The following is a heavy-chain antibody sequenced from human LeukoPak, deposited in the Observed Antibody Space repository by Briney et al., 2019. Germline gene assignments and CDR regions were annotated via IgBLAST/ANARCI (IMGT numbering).Heavy chain of an antibody. V-gene: IGHV4-61*05. Sequence: SETLSLTCTVSGGSISSSSYYWGWIRQPPGKGLEWIGYIYYSGSTNYNPSLKSRVTISVDTSKNQFSLKLSSVTAADTAVYYCARHPKSGQWRLHYFDYWGQGTLVTVSS. D-gene: IGHD6-19*01. CDR1: GGSISSSSYY. J-gene: IGHJ4*02. CDR2: IYYSGST. CDR3: ARHPKSGQWRLHYFDY.